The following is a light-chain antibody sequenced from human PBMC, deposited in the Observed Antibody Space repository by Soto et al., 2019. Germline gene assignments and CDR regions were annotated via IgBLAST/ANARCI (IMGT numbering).Light chain of an antibody. Sequence: EIVLTQSPGTLSLSPGEIATLSCRASQSVSSDYLAWYQQKPGQAPRLLIYGASSRATGIPDRFSGSGSGADFTLTISSLQPEDFATYYCQQADTFPITFGQGTRLEIK. CDR2: GAS. CDR1: QSVSSDY. CDR3: QQADTFPIT. J-gene: IGKJ5*01. V-gene: IGKV3-20*01.